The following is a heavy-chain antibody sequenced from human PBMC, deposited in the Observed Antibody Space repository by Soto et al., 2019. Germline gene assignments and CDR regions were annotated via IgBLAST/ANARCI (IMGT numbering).Heavy chain of an antibody. V-gene: IGHV3-30*18. CDR2: MSYDGGNK. CDR1: GFTFSNYD. Sequence: PWGALRLSCAASGFTFSNYDMHWVRQAPGKGLEWVALMSYDGGNKYYADSVKGRFTISRDNSKNTLYLQMNSLRAEDTAVYYCAKHVRPRYYYDTTGYYRDYWGQGTLVTVS. J-gene: IGHJ4*02. CDR3: AKHVRPRYYYDTTGYYRDY. D-gene: IGHD3-22*01.